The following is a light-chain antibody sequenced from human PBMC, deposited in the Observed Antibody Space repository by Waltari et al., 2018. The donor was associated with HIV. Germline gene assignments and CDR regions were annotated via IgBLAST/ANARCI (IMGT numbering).Light chain of an antibody. J-gene: IGLJ3*02. Sequence: QSALTQPASVSGSPGQSITISCSGPTSDIDDYYSFSWYQQHPGKAPKLIIFEVTYRPSGVSSRFSGSRSGTTASLTISGLQPEDEADYFCCSQVTSGSLMFGGGTRLTVL. CDR1: TSDIDDYYS. V-gene: IGLV2-14*03. CDR3: CSQVTSGSLM. CDR2: EVT.